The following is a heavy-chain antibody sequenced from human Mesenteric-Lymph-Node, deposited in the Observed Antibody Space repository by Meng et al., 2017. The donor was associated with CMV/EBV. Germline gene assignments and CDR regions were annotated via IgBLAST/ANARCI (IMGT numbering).Heavy chain of an antibody. Sequence: QITLKESGPTLVKPTLTLTLTCTFSGFSLSTSGVGVGWIRQPPGKALEWLALIYWDDDKRYSPSLKSRLTITKDTSKNQVVLTMTNMDPVDTATYYCAHSSGIAAAGPFYFDYWGQGTLVTVSS. CDR2: IYWDDDK. CDR1: GFSLSTSGVG. J-gene: IGHJ4*02. CDR3: AHSSGIAAAGPFYFDY. V-gene: IGHV2-5*02. D-gene: IGHD6-13*01.